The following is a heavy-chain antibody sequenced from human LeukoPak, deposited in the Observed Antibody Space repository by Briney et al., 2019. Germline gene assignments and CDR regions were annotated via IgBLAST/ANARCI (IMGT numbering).Heavy chain of an antibody. CDR1: EFTFRSYS. D-gene: IGHD6-19*01. J-gene: IGHJ4*02. Sequence: GGSLRLSCEGSEFTFRSYSLNWVRQAPGKGLEWVSVIYRGGDTYYADSVKGRFTISRDNSKNALYLQMDSLRVEDTAVYYCARATSGWHDSWGQGTLVTVSS. CDR3: ARATSGWHDS. CDR2: IYRGGDT. V-gene: IGHV3-53*01.